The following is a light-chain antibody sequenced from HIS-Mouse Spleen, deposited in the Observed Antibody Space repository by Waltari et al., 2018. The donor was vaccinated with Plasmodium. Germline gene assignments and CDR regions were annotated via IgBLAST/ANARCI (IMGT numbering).Light chain of an antibody. V-gene: IGLV3-10*01. CDR1: ALPKKY. J-gene: IGLJ3*02. CDR3: YSTDSSGNHRV. CDR2: EES. Sequence: SYELTQPPSVSVSPGQTARITCSGDALPKKYAYWYQQKSGQAPVLVSYEESKRPAGIPERVSGSSSGTMATLTTSGAQVEDEADYYCYSTDSSGNHRVFGGGTKLTVL.